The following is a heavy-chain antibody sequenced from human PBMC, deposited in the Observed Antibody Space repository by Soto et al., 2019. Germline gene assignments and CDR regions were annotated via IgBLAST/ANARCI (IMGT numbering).Heavy chain of an antibody. V-gene: IGHV1-18*04. CDR1: GFSFTGYY. Sequence: GASVKVSCKASGFSFTGYYIHWLRQAPGQGLEWMGWISAYNGNTNYAQKLQGRVTMTTDTSTSTAYMELRSLRSDDTAVYYCARDLRGYSYGSDNYYFDYWGQGTLVTVSS. CDR3: ARDLRGYSYGSDNYYFDY. CDR2: ISAYNGNT. J-gene: IGHJ4*02. D-gene: IGHD5-18*01.